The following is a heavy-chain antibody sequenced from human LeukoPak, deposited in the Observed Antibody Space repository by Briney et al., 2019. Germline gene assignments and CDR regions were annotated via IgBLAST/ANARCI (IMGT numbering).Heavy chain of an antibody. D-gene: IGHD3-10*01. CDR2: IIPIFGTA. CDR3: AREGHITMVRGVTHFFDY. Sequence: ASVKVSCKASGGTFSSYAISWVRQAPGQGLEWMGGIIPIFGTANYAQKFQGRVTITADKSTSTAYMELSSLRSEDTAVYYCAREGHITMVRGVTHFFDYWGQGTLVTVSS. V-gene: IGHV1-69*06. CDR1: GGTFSSYA. J-gene: IGHJ4*02.